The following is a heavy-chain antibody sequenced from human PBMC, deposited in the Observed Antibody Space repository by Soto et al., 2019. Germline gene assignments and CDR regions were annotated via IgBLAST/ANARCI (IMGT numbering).Heavy chain of an antibody. V-gene: IGHV1-3*01. CDR1: GYTFTSYA. J-gene: IGHJ5*02. CDR3: ARGARRYCTNGVCYGGDWFDP. D-gene: IGHD2-8*01. Sequence: QVQLVQSGAEVKKPGDSVKVTCKASGYTFTSYAMHWVCQAPGQRLEWMGWINAGNGNTKYSQKFQGRVTITRDTSASTAYMELSSLRSEDTAVYYCARGARRYCTNGVCYGGDWFDPWGQGTLVTVSS. CDR2: INAGNGNT.